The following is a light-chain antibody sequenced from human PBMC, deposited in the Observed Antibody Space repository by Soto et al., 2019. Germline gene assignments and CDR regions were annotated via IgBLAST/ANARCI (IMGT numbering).Light chain of an antibody. CDR3: QQSYRTPYT. V-gene: IGKV1-39*01. J-gene: IGKJ2*01. CDR1: QTISSF. Sequence: DIQMTQSPSFLSASLGDRVTITCRASQTISSFLYWYQQRPGKAPKLLIYATSNLHSGVPSRFSGAGSGTDFTLTINSLQPEDFATYYCQQSYRTPYTFGQGTKL. CDR2: ATS.